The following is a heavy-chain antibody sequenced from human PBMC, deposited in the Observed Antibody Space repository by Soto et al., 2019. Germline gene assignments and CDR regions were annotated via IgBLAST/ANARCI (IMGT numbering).Heavy chain of an antibody. V-gene: IGHV3-23*01. Sequence: GGSLRLSCEVSGFTFNNYAMNWVRQAPGKGLEWVSGISESGGNIYYADSVKGRFTISRDNSKNTEYLQMNSLRAEDAAVYYCSKGVASRIAAALDYWGQGTLVTVSS. D-gene: IGHD6-13*01. CDR1: GFTFNNYA. CDR3: SKGVASRIAAALDY. J-gene: IGHJ4*02. CDR2: ISESGGNI.